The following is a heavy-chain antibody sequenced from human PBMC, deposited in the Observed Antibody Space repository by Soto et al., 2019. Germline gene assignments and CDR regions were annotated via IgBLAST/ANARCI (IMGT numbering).Heavy chain of an antibody. V-gene: IGHV3-20*04. J-gene: IGHJ4*02. D-gene: IGHD6-19*01. CDR3: ARAGGSGWPFDY. Sequence: GGSLRLSCAASGLTFDDYGMSWVRQAPGKGLEWVSGINWNGGSTGYADSVKGRFTISRDNAKNSLYLQMNSLRAEDTALYYCARAGGSGWPFDYWGQGTQVTVS. CDR2: INWNGGST. CDR1: GLTFDDYG.